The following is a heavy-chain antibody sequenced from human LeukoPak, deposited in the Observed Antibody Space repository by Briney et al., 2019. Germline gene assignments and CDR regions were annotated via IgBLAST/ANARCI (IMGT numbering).Heavy chain of an antibody. Sequence: GGSLRLSCAASGFIVSSNYMSWVRQAPGKGLEWVSVIYSGGSTYYADSVKGRFTIPRDNSKNTLYLQMNSLRAEDTAVYYCAGNWAFDYWGQGTLVTVSS. CDR2: IYSGGST. CDR1: GFIVSSNY. D-gene: IGHD7-27*01. V-gene: IGHV3-53*01. CDR3: AGNWAFDY. J-gene: IGHJ4*02.